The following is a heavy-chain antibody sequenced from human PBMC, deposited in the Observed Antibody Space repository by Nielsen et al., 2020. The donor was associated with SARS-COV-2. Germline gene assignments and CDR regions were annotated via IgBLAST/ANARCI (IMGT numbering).Heavy chain of an antibody. CDR1: GYTFTSYY. J-gene: IGHJ6*03. CDR3: ASCTNGVCYKSFYYYYYYMDV. CDR2: INPSGGST. D-gene: IGHD2-8*01. Sequence: ASVKVSCKASGYTFTSYYMHWVRQAPGQGLEWMGIINPSGGSTSYAQKFQGRVTMTRDTSTSTAYMELSSLRSEDTAVYYCASCTNGVCYKSFYYYYYYMDVWGKGTTVTVSS. V-gene: IGHV1-46*01.